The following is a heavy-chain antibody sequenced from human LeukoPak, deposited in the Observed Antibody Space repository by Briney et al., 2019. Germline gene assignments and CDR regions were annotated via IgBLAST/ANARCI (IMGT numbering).Heavy chain of an antibody. J-gene: IGHJ3*02. CDR1: GYTFTGYY. CDR3: ARVGHCSGGSCYSYAFDI. Sequence: GASVKVSCKASGYTFTGYYMHWVRQAPGQGLEWMGWINPNSGGTNYAQKFQGRVTMTRDTSISTAYMELSRLRSDDTAVYYCARVGHCSGGSCYSYAFDIWGQGTMVTVSS. D-gene: IGHD2-15*01. CDR2: INPNSGGT. V-gene: IGHV1-2*02.